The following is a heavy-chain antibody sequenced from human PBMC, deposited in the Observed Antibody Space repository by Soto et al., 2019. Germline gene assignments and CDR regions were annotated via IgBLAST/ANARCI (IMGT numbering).Heavy chain of an antibody. J-gene: IGHJ3*02. CDR1: GFTFSSYW. Sequence: EVQLVESGGGLVQPGGSLRLSCAASGFTFSSYWMSWVRQAPGKGLEWVANIKQDGSEKYYVDSVKGRFTISRDNAKNSLYLQMNSLRAEDTAVYYCARDTYYYGSGSPGAFDIWGQGTMVTVSS. CDR2: IKQDGSEK. D-gene: IGHD3-10*01. V-gene: IGHV3-7*05. CDR3: ARDTYYYGSGSPGAFDI.